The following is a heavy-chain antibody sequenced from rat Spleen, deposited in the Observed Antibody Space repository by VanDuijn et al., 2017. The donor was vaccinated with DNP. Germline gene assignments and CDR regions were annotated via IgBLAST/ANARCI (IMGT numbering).Heavy chain of an antibody. CDR2: ISTGGGST. Sequence: EVQLVESGGDLVQPGRSLKVSCAASGFTFSDYAMAWVRQAPTQGLEWVAYISTGGGSTYYRDSMKGRFTISRDNAKSTLYLQMDSLRSEDTATYYCVGRPPPTRGPFDYWGQGVMVTVSS. V-gene: IGHV5S23*01. J-gene: IGHJ2*01. CDR1: GFTFSDYA. D-gene: IGHD1-4*01. CDR3: VGRPPPTRGPFDY.